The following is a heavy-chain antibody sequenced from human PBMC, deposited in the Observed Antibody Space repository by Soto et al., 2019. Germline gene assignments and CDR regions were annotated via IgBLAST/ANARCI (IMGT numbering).Heavy chain of an antibody. CDR2: ISYDGSNK. CDR3: AKDGHTAMVTDFDY. V-gene: IGHV3-30*18. Sequence: GGSLRLSCAASGFTFSSYGMHWVRQAPGKGLEWVAVISYDGSNKYYADSVKGRFTISRDNSKNTLYLQMNSLRAEDTAVYYCAKDGHTAMVTDFDYWGQGTLVTVSS. D-gene: IGHD5-18*01. J-gene: IGHJ4*02. CDR1: GFTFSSYG.